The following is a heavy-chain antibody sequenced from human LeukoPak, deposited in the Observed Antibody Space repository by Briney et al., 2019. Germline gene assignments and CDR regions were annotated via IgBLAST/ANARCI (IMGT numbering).Heavy chain of an antibody. D-gene: IGHD4-11*01. Sequence: ASVKVSCKTSGGTFSSYAISWVRQAPGQGLEWMGGIIPIFGTANYAQKFQGRVTITTDESTSTAYMELSSLRSEDTAVYYCARVTPKGLQCDYWGQGTLVTVSS. J-gene: IGHJ4*02. CDR2: IIPIFGTA. CDR3: ARVTPKGLQCDY. V-gene: IGHV1-69*05. CDR1: GGTFSSYA.